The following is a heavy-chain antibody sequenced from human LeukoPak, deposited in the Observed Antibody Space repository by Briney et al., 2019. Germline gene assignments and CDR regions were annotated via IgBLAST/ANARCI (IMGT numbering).Heavy chain of an antibody. J-gene: IGHJ3*02. CDR1: GGSISSSSYF. CDR2: IYYSEST. D-gene: IGHD5-24*01. Sequence: TSETLSLTCTVSGGSISSSSYFWGWIRQPPGKGLEWIGSIYYSESTYYNPSLKSRVTISVDTSKNQFSLKLSSVTAADTAVYYCARRDGYNYGAFDIWGQGTMVTVSS. V-gene: IGHV4-39*07. CDR3: ARRDGYNYGAFDI.